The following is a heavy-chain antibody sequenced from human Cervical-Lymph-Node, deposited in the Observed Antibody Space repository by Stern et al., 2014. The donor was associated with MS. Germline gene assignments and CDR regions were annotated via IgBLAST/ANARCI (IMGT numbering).Heavy chain of an antibody. CDR1: GGIFSTYT. CDR3: ARDTPRRGYYGMDV. J-gene: IGHJ6*02. CDR2: ILPVLGIV. V-gene: IGHV1-69*04. Sequence: VQLVQSGAEVKKPGSSVKVSCKTSGGIFSTYTFTWVRQSPGQGLEWMGRILPVLGIVNYSRKFQDRVTITADKSTSTAYLELSSLTSEDTAIYYCARDTPRRGYYGMDVWGQGTTVTVSS.